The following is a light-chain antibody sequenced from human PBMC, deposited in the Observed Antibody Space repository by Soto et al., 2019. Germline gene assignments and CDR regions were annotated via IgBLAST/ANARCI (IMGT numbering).Light chain of an antibody. CDR1: ESMSNC. CDR2: GAS. J-gene: IGKJ1*01. Sequence: DIQMTQSPSTLSASVGDRVTITCRASESMSNCLAWYQQKPGKAPKLLISGASSLQSGVPSRFSGSASGTELTLTISRLKNDDIETYYCQQRHSYLTFGQGTKVDIK. V-gene: IGKV1-5*01. CDR3: QQRHSYLT.